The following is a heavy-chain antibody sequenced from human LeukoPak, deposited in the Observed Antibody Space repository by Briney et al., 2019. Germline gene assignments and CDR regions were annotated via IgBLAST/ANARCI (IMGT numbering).Heavy chain of an antibody. Sequence: GGSLRLSCAASGFTFSSYAMSWVRQAPGKGLEWVSVIYSGGSTYYADSVKGRFTISRDNSKNTLYLQMNSLRAEDTAVYYCARTTYYYDSRYFDYGGQGTLVTVSS. J-gene: IGHJ4*02. V-gene: IGHV3-66*01. CDR2: IYSGGST. CDR1: GFTFSSYA. D-gene: IGHD3-22*01. CDR3: ARTTYYYDSRYFDY.